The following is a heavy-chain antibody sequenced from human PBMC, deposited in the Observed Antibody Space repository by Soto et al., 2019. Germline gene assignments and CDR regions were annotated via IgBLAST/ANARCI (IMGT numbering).Heavy chain of an antibody. J-gene: IGHJ6*02. D-gene: IGHD3-3*01. CDR3: ARDAYYDFWSGYFYHYYYDMDV. CDR2: ISAYNGNT. V-gene: IGHV1-18*01. CDR1: GYTFTSYG. Sequence: DSVKVSCKASGYTFTSYGISWVRQAPGQGLEWMGWISAYNGNTNYAQKLQGRVTMTTDTSTSTAYMELRSLRSDDTAVYYCARDAYYDFWSGYFYHYYYDMDVRGQGNTVTV.